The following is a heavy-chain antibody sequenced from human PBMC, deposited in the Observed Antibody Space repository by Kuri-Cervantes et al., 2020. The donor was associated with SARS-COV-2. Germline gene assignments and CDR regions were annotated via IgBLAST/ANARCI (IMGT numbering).Heavy chain of an antibody. CDR3: ARLTYSGFDP. D-gene: IGHD3-10*01. V-gene: IGHV4-39*01. CDR1: GGSISSSSYY. CDR2: IYYTGST. J-gene: IGHJ5*02. Sequence: SETLSLTCTVSGGSISSSSYYWGWIRQPPGKGLEWIGSIYYTGSTYYSSSLKSRFTMSVDTSEDQFSLKLTPVTAADTAVYYCARLTYSGFDPWGRGTLVTVSS.